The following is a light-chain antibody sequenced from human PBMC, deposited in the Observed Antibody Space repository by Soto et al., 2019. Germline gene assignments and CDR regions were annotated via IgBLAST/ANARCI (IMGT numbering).Light chain of an antibody. V-gene: IGLV1-44*01. CDR1: NSNIGSNT. CDR3: AAWDDFLIAFV. Sequence: QSVLTQPPSASGTPGQRVTISCSGSNSNIGSNTVNWYQQLPGTAPKLLIYSNNQRPSGVPGRFSDSKSGTSASLAISGLQSEDAADYFCAAWDDFLIAFVFGPGTKLTVL. J-gene: IGLJ1*01. CDR2: SNN.